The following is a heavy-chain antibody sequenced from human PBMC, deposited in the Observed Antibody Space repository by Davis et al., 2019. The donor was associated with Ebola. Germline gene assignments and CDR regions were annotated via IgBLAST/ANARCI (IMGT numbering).Heavy chain of an antibody. V-gene: IGHV3-23*01. J-gene: IGHJ4*02. CDR1: RFTFSNYA. D-gene: IGHD2-8*01. CDR2: ISGGGGYT. Sequence: PGGSLRLSCAASRFTFSNYAMNWVRQAPGKGLEWVSLISGGGGYTDYADSVKGRFTISRDNSKNTLYLQMNSLRAEDTAVYYCAKDPSDFVLMVYAIQSSGGLAYWGQGTLVTVSS. CDR3: AKDPSDFVLMVYAIQSSGGLAY.